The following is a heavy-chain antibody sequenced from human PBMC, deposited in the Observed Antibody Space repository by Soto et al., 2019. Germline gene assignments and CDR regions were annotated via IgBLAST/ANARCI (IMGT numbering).Heavy chain of an antibody. J-gene: IGHJ6*02. CDR3: AREDDGGDRDYYGLDV. CDR2: IHYSGSI. Sequence: SETLSLTCTVSGGSISYEYYHWTWIRQSRGKGLEWIGYIHYSGSIIYNPSFKSRVTISVDTSKNQFSLQLSSVTAADTAVYFCAREDDGGDRDYYGLDVWGQGTTVTVSS. CDR1: GGSISYEYYH. V-gene: IGHV4-30-4*08. D-gene: IGHD2-21*02.